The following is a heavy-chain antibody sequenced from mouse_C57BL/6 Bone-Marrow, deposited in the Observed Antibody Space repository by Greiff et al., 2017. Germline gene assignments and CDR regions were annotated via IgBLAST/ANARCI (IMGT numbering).Heavy chain of an antibody. V-gene: IGHV1-55*01. J-gene: IGHJ2*01. CDR2: IYPGSGST. Sequence: QVQLQQPGAELVKPGASVKMSCKASGYTFTSYWITWVKQRPGQGLEWIGDIYPGSGSTNYNEKFKTKATLTVDTSSSTAYMQFSSLTSEDSAVYYCASDYCGPGYYFDYWGQGTTLTVSS. D-gene: IGHD1-2*01. CDR1: GYTFTSYW. CDR3: ASDYCGPGYYFDY.